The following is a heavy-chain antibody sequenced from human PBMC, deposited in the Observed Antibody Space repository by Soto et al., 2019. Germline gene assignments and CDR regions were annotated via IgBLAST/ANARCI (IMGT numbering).Heavy chain of an antibody. CDR1: GYTFTSYG. V-gene: IGHV1-18*01. D-gene: IGHD2-2*01. CDR3: ARDLGVCSSTSCYGNSFDY. Sequence: ASVKVSCKASGYTFTSYGISWVRQAPGQGLEWMGWISAYNGNTNYEQKLQGRVTMTTDTSTSTAYIELRSLSSDDTAVYYCARDLGVCSSTSCYGNSFDYWGQGTLVTVSS. CDR2: ISAYNGNT. J-gene: IGHJ4*02.